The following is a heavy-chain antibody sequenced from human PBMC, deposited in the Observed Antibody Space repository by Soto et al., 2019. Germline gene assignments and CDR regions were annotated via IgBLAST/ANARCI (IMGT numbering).Heavy chain of an antibody. CDR1: GFDFRSYE. CDR2: IRANDESI. J-gene: IGHJ3*02. CDR3: ARETLRDAIDI. V-gene: IGHV3-48*03. Sequence: PGGTLRLSCVAPGFDFRSYEMNWVRQAPGKGLEWVSNIRANDESIYYADSVKGRVSVSRDNAKNSLFLEMNSLRVDDTAVYYCARETLRDAIDIWGQGTMVTVSS.